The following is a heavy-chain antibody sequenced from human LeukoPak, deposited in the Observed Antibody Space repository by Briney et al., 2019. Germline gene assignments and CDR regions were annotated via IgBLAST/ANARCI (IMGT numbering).Heavy chain of an antibody. CDR2: IYYSGST. V-gene: IGHV4-59*01. CDR1: GGSISSYY. CDR3: ARVRGVEDRYNPNLGYYYMDV. J-gene: IGHJ6*03. D-gene: IGHD1-14*01. Sequence: ASETLSLTCTVSGGSISSYYWSWIRQPPGKGLEWIGYIYYSGSTNYNPSLKSRVTISVDTSKNQFSLKLSSVTAADTAVYYCARVRGVEDRYNPNLGYYYMDVWGKGTTVTVSS.